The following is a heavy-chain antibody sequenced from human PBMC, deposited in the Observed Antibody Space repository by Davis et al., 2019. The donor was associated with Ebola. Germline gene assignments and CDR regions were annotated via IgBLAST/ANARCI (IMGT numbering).Heavy chain of an antibody. J-gene: IGHJ6*02. D-gene: IGHD6-13*01. CDR2: ISYDGSNK. V-gene: IGHV3-30*03. CDR3: ARDRVAAAGLWDYYYYGMDV. CDR1: GFTFSSYA. Sequence: PGGSLRLSCAASGFTFSSYAMSWVRQAPGKGLEWVAVISYDGSNKYYADSVKGRFTISRDNSKNTLYLQMNSLRAEDTAVYYCARDRVAAAGLWDYYYYGMDVWGQGTTVTVSS.